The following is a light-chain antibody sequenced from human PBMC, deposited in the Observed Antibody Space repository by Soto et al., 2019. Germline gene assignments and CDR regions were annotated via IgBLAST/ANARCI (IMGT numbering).Light chain of an antibody. V-gene: IGLV2-23*02. Sequence: QSVLTQPASVSGSPGQAITISCTGTSSDVGSYNLVSWYQQHPGKAPKLMIYEVSKRPSGVSNRFSGSKSGSTASLTISGLQAEDEADYYCCSYAGSRTFYVFGTGTKVTVL. J-gene: IGLJ1*01. CDR1: SSDVGSYNL. CDR2: EVS. CDR3: CSYAGSRTFYV.